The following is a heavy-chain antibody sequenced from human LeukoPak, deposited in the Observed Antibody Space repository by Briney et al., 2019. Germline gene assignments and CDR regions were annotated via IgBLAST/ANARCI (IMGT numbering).Heavy chain of an antibody. CDR1: GYTFTSYG. CDR2: ISAYNGNT. J-gene: IGHJ4*02. Sequence: ASVKVSCKASGYTFTSYGISWLRQAPGQELEWMGWISAYNGNTNYAQKLEGRVTMTTDTSTSTAYMELRSLRSDDTAVYYCARDRNGYDFDYWGQGTLVTVSS. CDR3: ARDRNGYDFDY. V-gene: IGHV1-18*01. D-gene: IGHD5-12*01.